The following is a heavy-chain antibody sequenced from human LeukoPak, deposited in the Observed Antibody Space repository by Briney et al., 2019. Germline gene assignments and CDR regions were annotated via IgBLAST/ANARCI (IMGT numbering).Heavy chain of an antibody. CDR3: ASTPRSWYSDY. Sequence: GGSLRLSCAAYGFTFSNYNMKWVRQAPGKGLEWVSYITTSSSTIHYADSVKGRFTISRDNAKNSLYLQMNSLRAEDTAVYYCASTPRSWYSDYWGQGTLVTVSS. V-gene: IGHV3-48*01. J-gene: IGHJ4*02. CDR2: ITTSSSTI. D-gene: IGHD6-13*01. CDR1: GFTFSNYN.